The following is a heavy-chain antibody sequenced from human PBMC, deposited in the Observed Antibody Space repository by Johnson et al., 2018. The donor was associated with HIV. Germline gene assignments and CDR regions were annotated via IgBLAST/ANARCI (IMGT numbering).Heavy chain of an antibody. J-gene: IGHJ3*02. Sequence: VQLMESGGGVLRPGGSLRLSCAASGFTFDDYDMSWVRQAPGKGLEWVSGINWNGGSTGYADSVKGRFTISRDNAKNSLYLQMNSLRAEYTALYYCARVKGYGIPNAFDIWGQGTMVTVSS. CDR1: GFTFDDYD. D-gene: IGHD5-18*01. CDR3: ARVKGYGIPNAFDI. CDR2: INWNGGST. V-gene: IGHV3-20*04.